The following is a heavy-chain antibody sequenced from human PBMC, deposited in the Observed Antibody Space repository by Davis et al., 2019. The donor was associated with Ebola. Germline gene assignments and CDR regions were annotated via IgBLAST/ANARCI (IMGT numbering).Heavy chain of an antibody. V-gene: IGHV1-3*01. Sequence: KFQGRVTITRDTSASTAYMELSSLRSEDTAVYYCASSLVATTPFDYWGQGTLVTVSS. D-gene: IGHD5-12*01. J-gene: IGHJ4*02. CDR3: ASSLVATTPFDY.